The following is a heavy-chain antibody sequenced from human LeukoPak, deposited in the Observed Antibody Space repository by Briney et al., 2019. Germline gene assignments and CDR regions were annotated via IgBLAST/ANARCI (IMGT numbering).Heavy chain of an antibody. D-gene: IGHD3-22*01. CDR2: MNPNSGNT. Sequence: ASVKVSCKASGYTFPSYDINWVRQATGQGLEWMGWMNPNSGNTGYAQKFQGRVTTTRNTSISTAYMELSSLRSEDTAVYYCARGWGIVVENAFDIWGQGTMVTVSS. CDR1: GYTFPSYD. CDR3: ARGWGIVVENAFDI. V-gene: IGHV1-8*01. J-gene: IGHJ3*02.